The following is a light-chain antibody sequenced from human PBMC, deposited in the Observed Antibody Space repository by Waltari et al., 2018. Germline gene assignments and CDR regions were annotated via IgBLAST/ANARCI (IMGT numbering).Light chain of an antibody. Sequence: EIVLTQSPATLSLSPGERATLSCRASHSVNSYLAWYQQKPGQAPRLLIHAASNRATGIPARFSGSGSGTDFTLTISSLEPEDFAVYYCQQHRTWSLTFGGGTKVEIK. J-gene: IGKJ4*01. CDR2: AAS. V-gene: IGKV3-11*01. CDR1: HSVNSY. CDR3: QQHRTWSLT.